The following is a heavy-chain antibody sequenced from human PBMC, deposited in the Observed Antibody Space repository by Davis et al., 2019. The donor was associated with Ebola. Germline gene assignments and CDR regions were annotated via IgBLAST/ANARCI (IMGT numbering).Heavy chain of an antibody. Sequence: GESLKISCAASGFTFSSYAMHWVRQAPGKGLEWVAVISYDGSNKYYADSVKGRFTISRDNSKNTLYLQMNSLRAEDTAVYYCASPEHSSSWYWHYYYGMDVWGQGTTVTVSS. J-gene: IGHJ6*02. V-gene: IGHV3-30-3*01. CDR3: ASPEHSSSWYWHYYYGMDV. CDR2: ISYDGSNK. D-gene: IGHD6-13*01. CDR1: GFTFSSYA.